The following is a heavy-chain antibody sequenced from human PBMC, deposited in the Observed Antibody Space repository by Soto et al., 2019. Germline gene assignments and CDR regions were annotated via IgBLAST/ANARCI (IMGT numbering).Heavy chain of an antibody. V-gene: IGHV2-5*02. J-gene: IGHJ5*02. Sequence: QITLKESGPTLVKPTQTLTLTFTFSGFSLSTSGVGVGWLSQPPGNDLELLALIYWDDDRRYSTSLKSRLTITKDAVKNQLVRTMTDMDPVDTATYYCAHTLTFGVVGGEVWFAPWGQGTLVTVS. CDR2: IYWDDDR. CDR3: AHTLTFGVVGGEVWFAP. D-gene: IGHD3-3*01. CDR1: GFSLSTSGVG.